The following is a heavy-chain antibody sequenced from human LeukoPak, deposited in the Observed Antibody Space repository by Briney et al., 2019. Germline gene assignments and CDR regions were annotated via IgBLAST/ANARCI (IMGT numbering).Heavy chain of an antibody. CDR2: IYTDGSSI. V-gene: IGHV3-74*01. J-gene: IGHJ3*02. CDR1: GFTFSTYW. Sequence: QPGGSLRLSCAASGFTFSTYWMHWVRQVPGKGLVWVSRIYTDGSSINYADSVKGRFPISRDNAKNTLYLQMNSLRAEDTAVYYCARGDWKDAFDIWGQGTRVTVSS. D-gene: IGHD1-1*01. CDR3: ARGDWKDAFDI.